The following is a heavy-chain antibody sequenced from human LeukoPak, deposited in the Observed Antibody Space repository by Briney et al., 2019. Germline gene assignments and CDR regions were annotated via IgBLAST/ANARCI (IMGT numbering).Heavy chain of an antibody. CDR1: GFTFDDYA. J-gene: IGHJ6*02. V-gene: IGHV3-9*01. CDR3: AKDIMASPYGSGSKYYYYGMDV. CDR2: ISWNSGSI. D-gene: IGHD3-10*01. Sequence: GRSLRLSCAASGFTFDDYAMHWVRQAPGKGLEWVSGISWNSGSIGYADSVKGRFTISRDNAKNSLYLQMNSLRAEDTALYYCAKDIMASPYGSGSKYYYYGMDVWGQGTTVTVSS.